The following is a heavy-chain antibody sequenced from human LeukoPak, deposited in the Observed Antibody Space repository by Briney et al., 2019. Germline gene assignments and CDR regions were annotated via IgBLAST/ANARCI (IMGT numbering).Heavy chain of an antibody. CDR3: ARLYYDFWSGYSTNNWFDR. J-gene: IGHJ5*02. V-gene: IGHV4-38-2*01. CDR1: GYSISSDYY. D-gene: IGHD3-3*01. Sequence: SETLSLTCAVSGYSISSDYYWGWIRQPPGKGQEWIGTIYDSGSTYYNPSLKSRVTISVDTSKNQFSLKLSSVTAADTAVYYCARLYYDFWSGYSTNNWFDRWGQGTLVTVSS. CDR2: IYDSGST.